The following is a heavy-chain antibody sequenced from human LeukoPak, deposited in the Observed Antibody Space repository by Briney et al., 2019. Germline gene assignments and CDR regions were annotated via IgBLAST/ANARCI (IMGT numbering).Heavy chain of an antibody. CDR3: ARRRTVNYYGSGSYLGY. CDR1: AGSFSGYY. D-gene: IGHD3-10*01. J-gene: IGHJ4*02. V-gene: IGHV4-34*01. Sequence: SETLSLTCAVYAGSFSGYYWSWIRQPPGKGLEWIGEINHSGTTNYNPSLKSRATISVNTSKNQFSLKLRSVTAADTAVYYCARRRTVNYYGSGSYLGYWGQGTLVTVSS. CDR2: INHSGTT.